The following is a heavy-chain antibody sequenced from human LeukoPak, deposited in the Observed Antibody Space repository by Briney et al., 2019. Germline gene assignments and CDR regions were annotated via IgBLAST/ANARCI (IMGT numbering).Heavy chain of an antibody. J-gene: IGHJ4*02. D-gene: IGHD6-13*01. CDR1: GFTFSKAW. Sequence: PGGSLRLSCAASGFTFSKAWMTWVRQSAGKGLEWVGRIKSGADGGTTDYPAPVKGRFTISRDDEKNTVYLEINSLTTEDSAVYYCTTVGSSWGFDYWGQGTLVTVSS. CDR3: TTVGSSWGFDY. CDR2: IKSGADGGTT. V-gene: IGHV3-15*01.